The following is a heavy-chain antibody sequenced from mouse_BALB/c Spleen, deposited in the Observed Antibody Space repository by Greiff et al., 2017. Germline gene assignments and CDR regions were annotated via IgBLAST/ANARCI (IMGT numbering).Heavy chain of an antibody. Sequence: EVMLVESGGGLVQPGGSLKLSCAASGFTFSSYTMSWVRQTPEKRLEWVAYISNGGGSTYYPDTVKGRFTISRDNAKNTLYLQMSSLKSEDTAMYYCARDGYYSRWFAYWGQGTLVTVSA. V-gene: IGHV5-12-2*01. D-gene: IGHD2-3*01. CDR3: ARDGYYSRWFAY. CDR1: GFTFSSYT. CDR2: ISNGGGST. J-gene: IGHJ3*01.